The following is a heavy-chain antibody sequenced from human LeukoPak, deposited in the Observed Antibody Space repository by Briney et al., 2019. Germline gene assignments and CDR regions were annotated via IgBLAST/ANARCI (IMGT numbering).Heavy chain of an antibody. CDR1: GYTFTGYY. Sequence: ASVKVSCKASGYTFTGYYMHWVRQAPGQGLEWMGWINPNSGGTNYAQKFQGRVTMTRDTSISTAYMELSWLRSDDTAVYYCARDQFPVLRYFDWSPAFDIWGQGTMVTVSS. V-gene: IGHV1-2*02. J-gene: IGHJ3*02. CDR3: ARDQFPVLRYFDWSPAFDI. D-gene: IGHD3-9*01. CDR2: INPNSGGT.